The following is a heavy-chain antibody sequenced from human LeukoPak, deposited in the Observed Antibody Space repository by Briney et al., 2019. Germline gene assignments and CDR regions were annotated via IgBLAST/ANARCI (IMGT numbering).Heavy chain of an antibody. V-gene: IGHV1-46*01. CDR3: ARGYALEARPNFDY. Sequence: ASVKVSCKASGYTFTSFYIHWVRQAPGQGLEWMGIIDPSGGITTYSQKFQGGVIMTTDTSTNTVYLELTSLKSEDTAVYYCARGYALEARPNFDYWGQGTLVTVSS. CDR2: IDPSGGIT. CDR1: GYTFTSFY. J-gene: IGHJ4*02. D-gene: IGHD6-6*01.